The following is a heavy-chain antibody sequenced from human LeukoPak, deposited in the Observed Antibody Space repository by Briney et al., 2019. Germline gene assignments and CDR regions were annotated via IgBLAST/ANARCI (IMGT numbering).Heavy chain of an antibody. D-gene: IGHD3-22*01. CDR3: ARDRTGYYDSSGYYQP. Sequence: PGASVKVSCKASGYTFTSYGISWVRQAPGQGLEWMGWISAYNGNTNYAQKLQGRVTMTTDTSTSTAYMELRSLRSGDTAVYYCARDRTGYYDSSGYYQPWGQGTLVTVSS. CDR2: ISAYNGNT. V-gene: IGHV1-18*01. J-gene: IGHJ5*02. CDR1: GYTFTSYG.